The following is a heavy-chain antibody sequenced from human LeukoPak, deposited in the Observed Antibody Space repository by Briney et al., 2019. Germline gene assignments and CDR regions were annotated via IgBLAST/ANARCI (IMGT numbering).Heavy chain of an antibody. CDR2: INPNSGGT. CDR3: ARDPEYSYGFDY. D-gene: IGHD5-18*01. J-gene: IGHJ4*02. V-gene: IGHV1-2*06. Sequence: ASVKVSCKASGYTFTGYYMHWVRQAPGQGLEWMGRINPNSGGTNYAQKFQGRVTMTRDTSTSTAYMELSRLRSDDTAVYYCARDPEYSYGFDYWGQGTLVTVSS. CDR1: GYTFTGYY.